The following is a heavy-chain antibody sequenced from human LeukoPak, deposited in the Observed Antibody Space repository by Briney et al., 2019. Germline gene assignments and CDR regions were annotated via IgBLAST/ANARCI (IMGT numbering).Heavy chain of an antibody. CDR1: GFTFSSYW. Sequence: PGGSLRLSCAASGFTFSSYWMSWVRQAPGKGLEWVANIKQDGSEKYYVDSVKGRFTISRDNAKNSLYLQMNSQRAEDTAVYYCARDPMPHYFDYWGQGTLVTVSS. CDR2: IKQDGSEK. V-gene: IGHV3-7*01. J-gene: IGHJ4*02. D-gene: IGHD2-2*01. CDR3: ARDPMPHYFDY.